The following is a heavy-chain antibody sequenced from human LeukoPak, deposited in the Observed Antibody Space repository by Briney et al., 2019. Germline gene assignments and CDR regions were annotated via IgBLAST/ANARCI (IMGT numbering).Heavy chain of an antibody. J-gene: IGHJ4*02. Sequence: GRSLRLSCAASGFTFDDYAMHWVRQAPGKGLEWVSGISWNSGSIGYADSVKGRFTISRDNAKNSLHLQMNSLRAEDTALYYCAKDSGIAVGRGYFDYWGQGTLVTVSS. D-gene: IGHD6-19*01. V-gene: IGHV3-9*01. CDR3: AKDSGIAVGRGYFDY. CDR1: GFTFDDYA. CDR2: ISWNSGSI.